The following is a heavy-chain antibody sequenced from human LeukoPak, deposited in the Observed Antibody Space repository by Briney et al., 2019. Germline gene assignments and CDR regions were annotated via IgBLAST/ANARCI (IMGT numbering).Heavy chain of an antibody. V-gene: IGHV3-48*01. CDR2: ISSSSSTI. CDR1: GFTFSSYS. D-gene: IGHD3-10*01. J-gene: IGHJ4*02. Sequence: GGSLRLSCAASGFTFSSYSMNWVRQAPGKGLEWVSYISSSSSTIYYADSVKGRFTISRDNAKNSLYLQMNSLRAEDTAVYYCARGRIYYGSGTRYFDYWGQGTLVTVSS. CDR3: ARGRIYYGSGTRYFDY.